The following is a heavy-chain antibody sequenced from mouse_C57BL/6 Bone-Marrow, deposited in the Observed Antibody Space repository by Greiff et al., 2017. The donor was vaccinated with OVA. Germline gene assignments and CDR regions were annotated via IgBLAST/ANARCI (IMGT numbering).Heavy chain of an antibody. D-gene: IGHD2-4*01. V-gene: IGHV5-9-1*02. J-gene: IGHJ2*01. Sequence: EVQLVESGEGLVKPGGSLKLSCAASGFTFSSYAMSWVRQTPEQRLEWVAYISSGGDYIYYADTVKGRFTISRDTARNTPYLQLSSMKSEDTAMXYCTRYDCACYFDYWGQGTTLTVSS. CDR1: GFTFSSYA. CDR3: TRYDCACYFDY. CDR2: ISSGGDYI.